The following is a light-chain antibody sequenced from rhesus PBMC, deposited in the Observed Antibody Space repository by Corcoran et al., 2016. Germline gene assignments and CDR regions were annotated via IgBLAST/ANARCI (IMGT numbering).Light chain of an antibody. CDR3: CSYTTSSTYI. CDR2: GVS. Sequence: QSATNQPTSVSGSPGQSVTISCTGTSSDIGGYNYVYWYQQHPGKAPKLMIYGVSNRPSGVSDRFSGAKSGNTASLTISGLQAEDEAYYYCCSYTTSSTYIFGAGTRLTVL. CDR1: SSDIGGYNY. J-gene: IGLJ1*01. V-gene: IGLV2S7*01.